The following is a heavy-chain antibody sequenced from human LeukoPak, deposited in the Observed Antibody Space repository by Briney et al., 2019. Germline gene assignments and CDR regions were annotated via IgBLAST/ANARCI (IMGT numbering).Heavy chain of an antibody. J-gene: IGHJ4*02. D-gene: IGHD3-22*01. CDR3: VRDSFDGSLYYGQDY. CDR2: ISSSSSYI. CDR1: GFTFSSYS. Sequence: MPGGSLRLSCAASGFTFSSYSMNWVRQAPGKGLEWVSSISSSSSYIYYADSVKGRFTISRDNAKNSLYLQMNSLRAEDTAVYYCVRDSFDGSLYYGQDYWGLGSLVTVSS. V-gene: IGHV3-21*01.